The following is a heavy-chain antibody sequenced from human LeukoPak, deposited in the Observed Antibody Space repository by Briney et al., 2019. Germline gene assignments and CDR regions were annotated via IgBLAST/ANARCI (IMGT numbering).Heavy chain of an antibody. CDR2: IYYSGST. CDR1: GGSISSSSYY. V-gene: IGHV4-39*07. Sequence: SETLSLTCTVSGGSISSSSYYWGWLRQPPGKGLEGIGSIYYSGSTYYNPSLKSRVTMSADTSKNQFSLNLSSVAAADTAVYYCARYFFETSYYYYYMDVWGKGTTVTVSS. D-gene: IGHD3-22*01. J-gene: IGHJ6*03. CDR3: ARYFFETSYYYYYMDV.